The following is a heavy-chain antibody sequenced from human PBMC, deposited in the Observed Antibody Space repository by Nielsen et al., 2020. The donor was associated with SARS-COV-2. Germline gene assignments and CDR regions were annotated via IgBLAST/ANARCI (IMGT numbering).Heavy chain of an antibody. D-gene: IGHD3-10*01. Sequence: WIRQPPGKGLEWVGRIKSKTDGGTTDYAAPVKGRFTISRDDSKNTLYLQMNSLKTEDTAVYYCTTTLYDVYYYGSGTDYWGQGTLVTVSS. CDR2: IKSKTDGGTT. J-gene: IGHJ4*02. CDR3: TTTLYDVYYYGSGTDY. V-gene: IGHV3-15*01.